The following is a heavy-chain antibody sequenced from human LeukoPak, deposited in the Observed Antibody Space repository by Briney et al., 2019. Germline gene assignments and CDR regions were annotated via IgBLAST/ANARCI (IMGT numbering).Heavy chain of an antibody. CDR1: RFTSSTYW. CDR2: INNSSSYI. D-gene: IGHD3-3*02. CDR3: ARVSI. J-gene: IGHJ3*02. Sequence: AGGSLRLSCAASRFTSSTYWMSWVRQAPGKGLEWVSSINNSSSYIYYADSVKGRFTISRDNAKNSLYLQMNSLRAEDTAVYYCARVSIWGQGTMVTVSS. V-gene: IGHV3-21*01.